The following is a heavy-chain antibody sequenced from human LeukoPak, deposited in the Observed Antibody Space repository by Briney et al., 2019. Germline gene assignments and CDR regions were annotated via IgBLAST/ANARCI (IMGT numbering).Heavy chain of an antibody. CDR3: ARTNYDYGEDYFDY. Sequence: PGGSLRLSCAASGFTFRSYDMHWVRQATGKGLEWVSAIGTAGDTYYPGSVKGRFTISRENAKNSLYLQMNSLRAGDTAVYYCARTNYDYGEDYFDYWGQGTLVTVSS. J-gene: IGHJ4*02. V-gene: IGHV3-13*04. CDR1: GFTFRSYD. D-gene: IGHD3-16*01. CDR2: IGTAGDT.